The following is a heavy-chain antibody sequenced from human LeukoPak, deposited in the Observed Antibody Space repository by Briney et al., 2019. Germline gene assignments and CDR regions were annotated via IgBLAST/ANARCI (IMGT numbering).Heavy chain of an antibody. CDR2: ISGSGGST. V-gene: IGHV3-23*01. CDR3: AKSTLRFLEWLFLNWFDP. Sequence: GGSLRLSCAASGFTFSSYAMSWVRQAPGKGLEWVSAISGSGGSTYYADSVKGRFTISRDNSKNTLYLQMNSLRAEDTAVYYCAKSTLRFLEWLFLNWFDPWGQGTLVTVFS. D-gene: IGHD3-3*01. CDR1: GFTFSSYA. J-gene: IGHJ5*02.